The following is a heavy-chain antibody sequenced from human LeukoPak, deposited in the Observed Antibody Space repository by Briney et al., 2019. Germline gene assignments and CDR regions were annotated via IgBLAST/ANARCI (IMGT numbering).Heavy chain of an antibody. CDR1: GFTFSSYA. V-gene: IGHV3-23*01. D-gene: IGHD3-22*01. Sequence: PGGSLRLSCAASGFTFSSYAMSWVRQAPGKGLEWVSAISGSGGSTYYADSVKGRFTISRDNSKNTLYLQMNSLRAEDTAVYYCAKKRERYYDSLIDYWGQGTLVTVSS. CDR3: AKKRERYYDSLIDY. CDR2: ISGSGGST. J-gene: IGHJ4*02.